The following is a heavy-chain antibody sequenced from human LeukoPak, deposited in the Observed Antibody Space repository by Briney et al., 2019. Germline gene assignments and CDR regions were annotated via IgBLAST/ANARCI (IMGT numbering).Heavy chain of an antibody. Sequence: GASVKVSCSASGFTFSSFAMSWVRQLPGRGLEWVSSIIGIGHQTYYADTVKGRFSVSRDNSKNILYLQMDSLRADDSALYYCAKDANYYDSSGYLIPFDYWGQGTLVTVSS. CDR1: GFTFSSFA. CDR2: IIGIGHQT. CDR3: AKDANYYDSSGYLIPFDY. D-gene: IGHD3-22*01. V-gene: IGHV3-23*01. J-gene: IGHJ4*02.